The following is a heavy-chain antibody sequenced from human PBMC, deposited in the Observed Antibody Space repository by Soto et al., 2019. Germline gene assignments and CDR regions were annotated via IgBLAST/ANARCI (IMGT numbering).Heavy chain of an antibody. CDR1: GFTFNIYA. CDR3: AKGGTYDIGNLDS. V-gene: IGHV3-23*01. J-gene: IGHJ4*02. Sequence: GGSLRLSCAASGFTFNIYAMNWVRQAPGKGLEWVSGIGGSGTATYFAESVKGRFTISRDNSKNMVYLQMNSLSAEDTAVYYCAKGGTYDIGNLDSWGQGTLVTVSS. CDR2: IGGSGTAT. D-gene: IGHD3-9*01.